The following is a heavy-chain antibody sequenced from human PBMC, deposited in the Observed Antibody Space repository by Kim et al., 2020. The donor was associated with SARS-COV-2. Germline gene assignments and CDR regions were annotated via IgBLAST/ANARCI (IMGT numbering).Heavy chain of an antibody. D-gene: IGHD3-10*01. V-gene: IGHV3-23*01. J-gene: IGHJ4*02. CDR3: VKDGERLLWFGELLFSDY. CDR2: ISGSGGST. Sequence: GGSLRLSCAASGFTFSSYAMSWVRQAPGKGLEWVSAISGSGGSTYYADSVKGRFTISRDNSKNTLYLQMNSLRAEDTAVYYCVKDGERLLWFGELLFSDYWGQGTLVTVSS. CDR1: GFTFSSYA.